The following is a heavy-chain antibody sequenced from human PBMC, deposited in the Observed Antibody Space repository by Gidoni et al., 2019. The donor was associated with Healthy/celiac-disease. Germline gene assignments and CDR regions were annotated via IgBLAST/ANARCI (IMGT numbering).Heavy chain of an antibody. J-gene: IGHJ3*02. CDR3: ARITNWNANHDAFDI. Sequence: AYNGNTNYAQKLQGRVTMTTDTSTSTAYMELRSLRSDDTAVYYCARITNWNANHDAFDIWGQGTMVTVSS. D-gene: IGHD1-1*01. V-gene: IGHV1-18*01. CDR2: AYNGNT.